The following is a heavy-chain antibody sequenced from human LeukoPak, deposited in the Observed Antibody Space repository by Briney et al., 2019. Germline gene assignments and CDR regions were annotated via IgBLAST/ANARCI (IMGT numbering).Heavy chain of an antibody. CDR2: IYPGDSDT. CDR3: ARVPAASLDNNWFDP. J-gene: IGHJ5*02. Sequence: AGESLKISCKGSGYSFTSYWIGWVRQMPGKGLEWMGIIYPGDSDTRYGPSFQGQVTISADKSISTAYLQWSSLKASDTAMYYCARVPAASLDNNWFDPWGQGTLVTVSS. D-gene: IGHD2-2*01. CDR1: GYSFTSYW. V-gene: IGHV5-51*01.